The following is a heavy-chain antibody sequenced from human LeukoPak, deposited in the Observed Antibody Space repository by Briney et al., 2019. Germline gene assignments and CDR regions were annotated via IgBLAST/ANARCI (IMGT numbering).Heavy chain of an antibody. CDR1: GFTFSSYG. CDR3: AKSNLIYTYYYGSSSLEEYFQH. J-gene: IGHJ1*01. V-gene: IGHV3-30*18. D-gene: IGHD3-10*01. CDR2: ISYDGSNK. Sequence: GGSLRLSCAASGFTFSSYGMHWVRQAPGKGLEWVAVISYDGSNKYYADSVKGRFTISRDNSKNTLYLQMNSLRAEDTAVYYCAKSNLIYTYYYGSSSLEEYFQHWGQGTLVTVSS.